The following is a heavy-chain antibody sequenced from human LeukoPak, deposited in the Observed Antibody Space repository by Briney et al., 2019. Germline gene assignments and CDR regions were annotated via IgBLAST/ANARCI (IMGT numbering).Heavy chain of an antibody. CDR1: GITFSTYS. V-gene: IGHV3-48*04. J-gene: IGHJ4*02. CDR2: ISSFSGTI. D-gene: IGHD3-22*01. CDR3: ASGYYFYYFDY. Sequence: PGGSLRLSCVASGITFSTYSMNWVRQAPGKGLEWVSYISSFSGTINYADSVKGRFTISRDNAKNSLYLQMNSLRAEDTAVYYCASGYYFYYFDYWGQGTLVTVSS.